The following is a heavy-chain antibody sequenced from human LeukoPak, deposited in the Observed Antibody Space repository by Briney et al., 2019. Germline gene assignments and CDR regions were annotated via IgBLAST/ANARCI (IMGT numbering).Heavy chain of an antibody. CDR3: ATPTAGTWHFDY. V-gene: IGHV3-23*01. D-gene: IGHD1-1*01. CDR2: ISGSGGST. Sequence: GGSLRLSCAASGFTFSSYAMSWVRQAPGKGLEWVSAISGSGGSTYYADSVKGRFAISRDNAKNSLYLQMNSLRAEDTAVYYCATPTAGTWHFDYWGQGTLVTVSS. J-gene: IGHJ4*02. CDR1: GFTFSSYA.